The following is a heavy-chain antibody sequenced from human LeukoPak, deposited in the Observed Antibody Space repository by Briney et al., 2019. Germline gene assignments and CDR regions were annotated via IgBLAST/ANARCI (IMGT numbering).Heavy chain of an antibody. CDR3: ARDLSSFDAFDI. J-gene: IGHJ3*02. Sequence: ASVKVSCKASGYTFTSYGISWVRQAPGQGLEWMGWISAYNGNTNYAQKLQGRVTMTTDTSTSTAYMELRSLRSDDTVVYYCARDLSSFDAFDIWGQGTMVTVSS. CDR1: GYTFTSYG. CDR2: ISAYNGNT. D-gene: IGHD6-13*01. V-gene: IGHV1-18*01.